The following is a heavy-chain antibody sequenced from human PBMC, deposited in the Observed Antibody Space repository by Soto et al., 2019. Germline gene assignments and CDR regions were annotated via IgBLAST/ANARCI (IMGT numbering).Heavy chain of an antibody. J-gene: IGHJ4*02. D-gene: IGHD3-22*01. CDR2: ISYDGSNK. CDR1: GFTFSSYG. CDR3: AKDYYDSSGYPRWGVDY. Sequence: SLRLSCAASGFTFSSYGMHWVRQAPGKGLEWVAVISYDGSNKYYGDSVKGRFTISRDNSKNTLYLQMNSLRAEDTAVYYCAKDYYDSSGYPRWGVDYWGQGTLVTVSS. V-gene: IGHV3-30*18.